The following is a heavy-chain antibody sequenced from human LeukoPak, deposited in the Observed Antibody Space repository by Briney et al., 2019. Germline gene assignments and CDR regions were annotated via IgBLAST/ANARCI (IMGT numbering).Heavy chain of an antibody. CDR3: AKDNRRHYTSGPNPDSLH. V-gene: IGHV3-9*01. CDR2: ISCDSGSI. Sequence: PGRSLRLSCAGSGFIFNNYAIHWVRQPPGKGLKWVSGISCDSGSIDYADSVKGRFTISRDNAKNSLYLQMNSLRVEDTAFYYCAKDNRRHYTSGPNPDSLHWGQGALVTVSS. CDR1: GFIFNNYA. D-gene: IGHD6-19*01. J-gene: IGHJ4*02.